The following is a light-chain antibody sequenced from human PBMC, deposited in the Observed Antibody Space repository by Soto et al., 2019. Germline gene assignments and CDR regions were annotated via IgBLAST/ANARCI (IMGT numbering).Light chain of an antibody. J-gene: IGLJ3*02. Sequence: QSVLTQPPSVSAAPGQTVTISCSGSSSNIGNNYVSWYQQLPGTAPKLPIYDNNKRPSGIPDRFSGSKSGTSATLGITGLQTGDEADYYCGTWDSSLSAVFGGGTKLTVL. CDR2: DNN. CDR1: SSNIGNNY. V-gene: IGLV1-51*01. CDR3: GTWDSSLSAV.